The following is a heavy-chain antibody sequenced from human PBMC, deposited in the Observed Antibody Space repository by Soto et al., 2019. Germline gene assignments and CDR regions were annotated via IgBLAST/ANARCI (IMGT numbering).Heavy chain of an antibody. Sequence: GGSLRLSCAASGFTFISYGMHWVRHSPGKGLEWVAVISYDGRNKYYADSVKGRFTISRDNSKNTLYLQRSSLRAEDTAVYYCVKDGSSGWPYYYGLDVWGQGTTVTVSS. CDR2: ISYDGRNK. D-gene: IGHD6-19*01. CDR1: GFTFISYG. V-gene: IGHV3-30*18. CDR3: VKDGSSGWPYYYGLDV. J-gene: IGHJ6*02.